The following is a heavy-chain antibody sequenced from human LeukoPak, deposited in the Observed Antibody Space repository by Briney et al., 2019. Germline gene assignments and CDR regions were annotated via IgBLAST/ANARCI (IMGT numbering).Heavy chain of an antibody. J-gene: IGHJ4*02. CDR2: IIPILGIA. V-gene: IGHV1-69*04. Sequence: ASVKVSCKASGGTFSSYAISWVRQAPEQGLEWMGRIIPILGIANYAQKFQGRVTITADKSTSTAFMELSSLRSEDTAVYYCARDGRRYYDSSGYYSFDYWGQGTLVTVSS. CDR3: ARDGRRYYDSSGYYSFDY. CDR1: GGTFSSYA. D-gene: IGHD3-22*01.